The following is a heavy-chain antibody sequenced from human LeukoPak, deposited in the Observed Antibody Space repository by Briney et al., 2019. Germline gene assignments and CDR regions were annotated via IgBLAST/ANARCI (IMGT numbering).Heavy chain of an antibody. CDR3: ARVGGWELLTPRFDY. V-gene: IGHV3-30*04. Sequence: GGSLRLSCAASGFTFSSYAMHWVRQAPGKGLEWVAVISYDGSNKYYADSVKGRFTISRDNSKNTLYLQMNSLRAEDTAVYYCARVGGWELLTPRFDYWGQGTLVTVSS. CDR1: GFTFSSYA. D-gene: IGHD1-26*01. CDR2: ISYDGSNK. J-gene: IGHJ4*02.